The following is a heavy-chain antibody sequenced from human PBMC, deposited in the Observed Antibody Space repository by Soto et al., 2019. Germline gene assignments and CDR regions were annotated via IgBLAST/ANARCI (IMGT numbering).Heavy chain of an antibody. CDR3: AKTHSSSYSYFDY. CDR1: GCSISTYC. J-gene: IGHJ4*02. V-gene: IGHV4-59*01. CDR2: VYYSGST. Sequence: SVTLSLTCPSSGCSISTYCWSWIRQPPGRGLEWIGYVYYSGSTNYNPSLKSRVTITVDTSKNQFSLKLTSVTAADTAVYYCAKTHSSSYSYFDYWGQGALVNVSS. D-gene: IGHD3-22*01.